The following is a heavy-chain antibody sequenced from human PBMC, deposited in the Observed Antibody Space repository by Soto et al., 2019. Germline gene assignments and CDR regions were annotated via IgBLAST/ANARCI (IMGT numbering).Heavy chain of an antibody. D-gene: IGHD2-15*01. V-gene: IGHV3-23*01. Sequence: EVQLLESGGALTQPGGSLRLSCSDSGFTFSNYAMNWVRQAPGKGLEWVSSISDSSSKTYYADSVKGRFTISRDNSKNTLLLQLNTLRADDTAVYFCARGYVGSWAHFDYWGQGTQVVVSS. CDR2: ISDSSSKT. CDR3: ARGYVGSWAHFDY. CDR1: GFTFSNYA. J-gene: IGHJ4*02.